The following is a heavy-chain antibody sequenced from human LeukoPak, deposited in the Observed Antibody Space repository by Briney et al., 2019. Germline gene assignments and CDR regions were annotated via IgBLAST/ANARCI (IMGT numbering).Heavy chain of an antibody. CDR3: AKDMVDTAMGPLDY. CDR1: GTTFSRYW. CDR2: IKQDGGEK. D-gene: IGHD5-18*01. J-gene: IGHJ4*02. Sequence: GGSLRLSCVDSGTTFSRYWMSWVRQAPGKGLEWVANIKQDGGEKYYVDSVKGRFTISRDNAKNSLYLQMNSLRVEDTAVYYCAKDMVDTAMGPLDYWGQGTLVTVSS. V-gene: IGHV3-7*03.